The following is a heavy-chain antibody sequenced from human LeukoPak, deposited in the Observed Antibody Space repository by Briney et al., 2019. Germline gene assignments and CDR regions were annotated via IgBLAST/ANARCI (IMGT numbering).Heavy chain of an antibody. J-gene: IGHJ4*02. V-gene: IGHV4-39*07. CDR3: TRDREHGTQDS. CDR2: IYYRGNT. Sequence: GSLRLSCAASGFTFSSYWMSWVRQPPGKGLEWIGSIYYRGNTFYNPSLRNRVSISIDTSKGRFSLNLNSVTAADTAVYFCTRDREHGTQDSWGQGTLVTVSS. CDR1: GFTFSSYW. D-gene: IGHD1-26*01.